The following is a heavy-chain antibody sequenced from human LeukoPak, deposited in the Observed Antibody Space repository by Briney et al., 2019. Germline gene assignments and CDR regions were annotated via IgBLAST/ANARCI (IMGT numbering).Heavy chain of an antibody. CDR1: GGSISSYY. CDR3: ARDVRYYYGSGKVILFDY. CDR2: IYYSGST. Sequence: SETLSLTCTVSGGSISSYYWSWIRQPPGKGLEWIGYIYYSGSTNYNPSLKSRVTISVDTSKNQFSLKLSSVTAADTAVYYCARDVRYYYGSGKVILFDYWGQGTLVTVSS. V-gene: IGHV4-59*01. J-gene: IGHJ4*02. D-gene: IGHD3-10*01.